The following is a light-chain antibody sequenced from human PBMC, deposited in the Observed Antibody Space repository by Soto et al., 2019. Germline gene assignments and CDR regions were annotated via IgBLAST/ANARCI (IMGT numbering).Light chain of an antibody. Sequence: SVLTQLPSGSGAPRHRLSLTCTGNSSNIGADYDVHWYQQLPGTARKVLINDNTNRPSGVPDRFSGSKSGTSASLAISGLQTEDEGDYYCQSYGSRLCGSVFGGGNK. V-gene: IGLV1-40*01. CDR3: QSYGSRLCGSV. CDR1: SSNIGADYD. CDR2: DNT. J-gene: IGLJ2*01.